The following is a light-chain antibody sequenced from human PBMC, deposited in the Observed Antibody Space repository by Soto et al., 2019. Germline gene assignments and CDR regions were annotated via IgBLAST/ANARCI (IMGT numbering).Light chain of an antibody. CDR3: QQSYSTPLT. CDR1: QSISSY. CDR2: AAS. V-gene: IGKV1-39*01. J-gene: IGKJ4*01. Sequence: DIQMTQSPSSLSASVGDRVTITRRASQSISSYLNWYQQKPGKAPKLLIYAASSLQSGVTSRFSGSGSGTDFTLTISSLQPEDFATYYCQQSYSTPLTFGGGTKVDIK.